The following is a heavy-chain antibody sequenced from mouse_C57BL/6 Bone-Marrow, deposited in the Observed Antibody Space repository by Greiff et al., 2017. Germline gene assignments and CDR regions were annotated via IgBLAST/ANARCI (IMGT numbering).Heavy chain of an antibody. J-gene: IGHJ4*01. CDR3: ASPKGNTVVEGDYYAMDY. CDR1: GFTFSSYA. Sequence: EVQVVESGGGLVKPGGSLKLSCAASGFTFSSYAMSWVRQTPEKGLEWVATISDGGSYTYYPDNVKGRFTISRDNAKNNLYLQMSHLKSEDTAMYYCASPKGNTVVEGDYYAMDYWGKGTSVTVSS. D-gene: IGHD1-1*01. V-gene: IGHV5-4*01. CDR2: ISDGGSYT.